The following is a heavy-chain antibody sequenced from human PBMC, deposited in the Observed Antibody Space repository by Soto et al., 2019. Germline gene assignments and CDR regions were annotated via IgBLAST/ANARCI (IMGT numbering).Heavy chain of an antibody. CDR2: IIPILGIA. CDR3: ARDRPHSYYAMDV. V-gene: IGHV1-69*04. Sequence: SVKVSCKSSGGTFSTYTFSWVRQAPGQGLEWMGRIIPILGIANYAQTFLGRVTLTADKYTSTAYMELSSLRSEDTAVYYCARDRPHSYYAMDVWGQGTTVTVSS. CDR1: GGTFSTYT. J-gene: IGHJ6*02.